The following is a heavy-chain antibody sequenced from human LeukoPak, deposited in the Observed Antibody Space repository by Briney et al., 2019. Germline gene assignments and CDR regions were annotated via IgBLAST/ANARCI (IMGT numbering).Heavy chain of an antibody. D-gene: IGHD5-12*01. CDR3: ARGRNSGYAIDY. CDR2: INPIFGTA. CDR1: GGTFSSYA. Sequence: SVKVSCKASGGTFSSYAISWVRQAPGQGLEWMGGINPIFGTANYAQKFQGRVTITADKSTSTAYMELSSLRSEDTAVYYCARGRNSGYAIDYWGQGTLVTVSS. J-gene: IGHJ4*02. V-gene: IGHV1-69*06.